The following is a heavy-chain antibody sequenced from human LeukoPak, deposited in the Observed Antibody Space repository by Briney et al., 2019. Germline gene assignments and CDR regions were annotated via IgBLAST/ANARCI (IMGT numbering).Heavy chain of an antibody. CDR3: ANPRYDRSGYYCVD. CDR1: GYTFTDYT. V-gene: IGHV1-3*01. CDR2: INGVIGNT. J-gene: IGHJ4*02. D-gene: IGHD3-22*01. Sequence: ASVKLSCKASGYTFTDYTIHWLRQSPGQRLEWMGWINGVIGNTKNSPKFHARVTITRDQSASPAYMELNRLRTQDPAVYYCANPRYDRSGYYCVDWGEGPVV.